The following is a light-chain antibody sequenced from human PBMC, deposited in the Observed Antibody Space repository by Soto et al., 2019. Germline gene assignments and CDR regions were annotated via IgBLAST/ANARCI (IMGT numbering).Light chain of an antibody. J-gene: IGKJ1*01. V-gene: IGKV3-20*01. CDR2: AAS. CDR1: HIITSTY. Sequence: VLMQSPGPLSLSPGDRATLSCRASHIITSTYLAWYQQKPGQAPRLLIYAASSRPAGIPDRFSGTGSGTEFTLTISRLEPEDFAVYFCQQYSISPWTFGQGTKVEIK. CDR3: QQYSISPWT.